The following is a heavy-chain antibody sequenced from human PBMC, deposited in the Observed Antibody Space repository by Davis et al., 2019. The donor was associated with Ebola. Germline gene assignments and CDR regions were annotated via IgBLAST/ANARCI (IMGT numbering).Heavy chain of an antibody. Sequence: PGGSLRLSCAASGFTFGDYAMSWVRQAPGKGLEWVGFIRSKAYGGTTEYAESLKGRFTISRDDSKSIAYLQMNNLKTEDPAFYYCTREFGGSYGYWGQGTLVTVSS. J-gene: IGHJ4*02. V-gene: IGHV3-49*04. CDR2: IRSKAYGGTT. CDR3: TREFGGSYGY. CDR1: GFTFGDYA. D-gene: IGHD1-26*01.